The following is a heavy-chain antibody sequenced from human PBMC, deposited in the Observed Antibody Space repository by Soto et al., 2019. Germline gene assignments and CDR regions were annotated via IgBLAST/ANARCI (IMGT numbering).Heavy chain of an antibody. CDR2: ISGSGGST. Sequence: EVQLLESGGGLVQPGGSLRLSCAASGFTFSSYAMSWVRQAPGKGLEWVSAISGSGGSTYYADSVKGRFTISRDNSKNTLYLQMNSLRVEDTAVYYCTKRLGSTATTYGDSWGQGTLVTVSS. V-gene: IGHV3-23*01. CDR1: GFTFSSYA. D-gene: IGHD1-1*01. J-gene: IGHJ4*02. CDR3: TKRLGSTATTYGDS.